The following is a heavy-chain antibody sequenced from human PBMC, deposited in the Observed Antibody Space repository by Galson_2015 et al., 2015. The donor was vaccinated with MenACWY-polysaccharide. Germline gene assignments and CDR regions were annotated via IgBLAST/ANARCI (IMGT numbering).Heavy chain of an antibody. CDR1: GFTFSSYA. V-gene: IGHV3-30-3*01. D-gene: IGHD2/OR15-2a*01. CDR2: ISYDGSNK. CDR3: ARAYCDRTPCYGMDV. Sequence: SLRLSCAASGFTFSSYAMHWVRQAPGKGLEWVAVISYDGSNKYYADSLKGRFTISRDNSKNMLYLQMNSLRAEDTAVYYCARAYCDRTPCYGMDVPCQGTTLTVS. J-gene: IGHJ6*02.